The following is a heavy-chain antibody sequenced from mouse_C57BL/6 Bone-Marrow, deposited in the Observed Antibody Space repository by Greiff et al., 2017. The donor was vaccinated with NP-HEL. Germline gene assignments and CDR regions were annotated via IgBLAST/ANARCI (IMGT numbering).Heavy chain of an antibody. J-gene: IGHJ1*03. CDR2: ISSGGDYI. Sequence: EVKLMESGEGLVKPGGSLKLSCAASGFTFSSYAMSWVRQTPEKRLEWVAYISSGGDYIYYADTVKGRFTISRDNARNTLYLQMSSLKSEDTAMYYWTRDRWLLYFDVWGTGTTVTVSS. CDR1: GFTFSSYA. V-gene: IGHV5-9-1*02. D-gene: IGHD2-14*01. CDR3: TRDRWLLYFDV.